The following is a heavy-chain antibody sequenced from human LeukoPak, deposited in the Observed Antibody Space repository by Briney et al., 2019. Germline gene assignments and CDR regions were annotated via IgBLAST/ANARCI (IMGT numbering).Heavy chain of an antibody. D-gene: IGHD5-12*01. V-gene: IGHV1-24*01. CDR1: GYTLTELS. J-gene: IGHJ4*02. Sequence: GASVKVSCKVSGYTLTELSMHWVRQAPGKGLEWMGGFDPEDGETIYAQKFQGRVTMTRNTSISTAYMELSSLRSEDTAVYYCARVPSYSGYDSESSYWGQGTLVTVSS. CDR3: ARVPSYSGYDSESSY. CDR2: FDPEDGET.